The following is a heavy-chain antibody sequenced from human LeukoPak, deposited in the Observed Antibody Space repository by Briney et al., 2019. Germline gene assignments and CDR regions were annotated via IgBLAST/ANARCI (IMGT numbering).Heavy chain of an antibody. CDR2: ISTYNGNT. Sequence: ASVKVSCKASGYTFTSYGISWVRQAPGQGLEWMGWISTYNGNTKYTHKLQARITMTTDTSTNTAYMELRSLRSDDTALYYCARVWLGNAFDIWGQGTMVTVSS. D-gene: IGHD6-19*01. CDR1: GYTFTSYG. V-gene: IGHV1-18*01. J-gene: IGHJ3*02. CDR3: ARVWLGNAFDI.